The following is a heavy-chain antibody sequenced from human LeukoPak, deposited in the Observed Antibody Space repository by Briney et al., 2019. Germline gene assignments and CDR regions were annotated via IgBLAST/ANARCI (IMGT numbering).Heavy chain of an antibody. Sequence: PSETLSLTCAVYGGSFSGYYWSWIRQAPGKGLEWVSCISSSGSTIYYADSVKGRFTISRDNAKNSLYLQMNSLRAEDTAVYYCSGVRAYYMDVWGKGTTVTVSS. V-gene: IGHV3-11*04. CDR3: SGVRAYYMDV. CDR1: GGSFSGYY. D-gene: IGHD5-12*01. J-gene: IGHJ6*03. CDR2: ISSSGSTI.